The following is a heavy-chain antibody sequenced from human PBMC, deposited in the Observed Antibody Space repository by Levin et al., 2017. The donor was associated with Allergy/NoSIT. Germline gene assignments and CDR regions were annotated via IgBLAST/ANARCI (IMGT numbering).Heavy chain of an antibody. CDR3: ARHERLGATGSYYDY. D-gene: IGHD3-22*01. CDR2: IYPGDSDT. V-gene: IGHV5-51*01. J-gene: IGHJ4*02. Sequence: GESLKISCLGSGYSFSNYWIAWVRQMPGKGLEWMGIIYPGDSDTRYSPSLQGQVTISADKSFNIAYLQWSSLKASDTAMYYCARHERLGATGSYYDYWGQGTLVTVSS. CDR1: GYSFSNYW.